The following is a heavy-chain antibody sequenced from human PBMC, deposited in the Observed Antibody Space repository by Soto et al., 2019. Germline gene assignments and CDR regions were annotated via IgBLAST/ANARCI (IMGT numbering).Heavy chain of an antibody. J-gene: IGHJ4*02. D-gene: IGHD1-26*01. CDR1: GHISGHYG. Sequence: QVQLVQSAPELTKPGASVKVSCRVSGHISGHYGISWVRLRAGPGLEWMGWISAHRGHTNYAHKFRDRGTMTTDPSTATVSMELTNLLSDDTAVYCCARDGDQWDQRFCDNWGQGTLVTVSS. CDR3: ARDGDQWDQRFCDN. V-gene: IGHV1-18*01. CDR2: ISAHRGHT.